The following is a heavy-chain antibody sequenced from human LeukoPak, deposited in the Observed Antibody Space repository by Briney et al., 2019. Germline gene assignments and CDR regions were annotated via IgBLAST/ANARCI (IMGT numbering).Heavy chain of an antibody. J-gene: IGHJ3*02. Sequence: SETLSLTCSVYGGSFSEYFWSWIRQSPGKGLEWIGEIDDGGKTNYNPSLMSRVIVSMEKSKKQFSLVMRSVAAACAAGYDCARFSRITWGDWGDAFDIWGQGTTVIVSS. V-gene: IGHV4-34*01. CDR2: IDDGGKT. CDR1: GGSFSEYF. CDR3: ARFSRITWGDWGDAFDI. D-gene: IGHD2-21*02.